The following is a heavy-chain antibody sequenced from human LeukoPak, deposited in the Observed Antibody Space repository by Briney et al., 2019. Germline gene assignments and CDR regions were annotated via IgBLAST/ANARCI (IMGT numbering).Heavy chain of an antibody. CDR2: INTNSDYI. J-gene: IGHJ5*02. V-gene: IGHV3-21*01. Sequence: PGGSLRLSCAASGFTFSSYNMNWVRQAPGKGLEWVSSINTNSDYIYYADSVKGRFTISRDNSKNTLYLQMNSLRVEDTAVYYCARDRGRNWFDPWGQGTLVTVSS. CDR3: ARDRGRNWFDP. D-gene: IGHD5-24*01. CDR1: GFTFSSYN.